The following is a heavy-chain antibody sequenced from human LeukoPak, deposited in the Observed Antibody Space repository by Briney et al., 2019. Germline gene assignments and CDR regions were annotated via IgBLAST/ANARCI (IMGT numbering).Heavy chain of an antibody. CDR2: IYTSGST. CDR1: GGSISSYY. D-gene: IGHD6-25*01. J-gene: IGHJ4*01. CDR3: AKSGGYGLIDY. V-gene: IGHV4-4*07. Sequence: SETLSLTCTVSGGSISSYYWTWIRQPAGKGLEWIGRIYTSGSTNYNPSLKSRVTMSVDTSKNQFSLKMSSVTAADTAVYYCAKSGGYGLIDYWGQGTLVTVSS.